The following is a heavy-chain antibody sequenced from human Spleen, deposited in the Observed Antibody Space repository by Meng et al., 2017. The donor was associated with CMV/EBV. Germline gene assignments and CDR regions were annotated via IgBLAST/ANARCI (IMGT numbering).Heavy chain of an antibody. CDR1: GGPFGSYA. D-gene: IGHD3-3*01. CDR3: ARVQDAFTIFRSWFDP. CDR2: IIPIFGRA. V-gene: IGHV1-69*05. J-gene: IGHJ5*02. Sequence: SGGPFGSYAISWVRQAPGQGLEWLGGIIPIFGRANYAQKFQGRVTTTTDESTSTAYMELSNLRSEDTAVYYCARVQDAFTIFRSWFDPWGQGTLVTVSS.